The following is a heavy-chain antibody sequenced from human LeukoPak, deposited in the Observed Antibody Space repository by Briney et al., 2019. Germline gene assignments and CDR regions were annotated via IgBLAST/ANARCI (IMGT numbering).Heavy chain of an antibody. J-gene: IGHJ4*02. D-gene: IGHD3-22*01. V-gene: IGHV4-34*01. Sequence: PSETLSLTCAVYGGSFSGYYWSWIRQPPGKGLEWIGEINHSGSTNYNPSLKSRVTISVDTSKNQFSLKLSSVTAADTAVYYCARRKVSDSSGYYRHFDYWGQGTLVTVSS. CDR3: ARRKVSDSSGYYRHFDY. CDR2: INHSGST. CDR1: GGSFSGYY.